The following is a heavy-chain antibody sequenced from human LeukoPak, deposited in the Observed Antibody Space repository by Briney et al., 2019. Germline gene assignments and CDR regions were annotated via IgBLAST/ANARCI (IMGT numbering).Heavy chain of an antibody. CDR2: ISSSSEST. Sequence: PGGSLRLSCAVSGFTFSSYAMTWVRQAPGKGLEWVSAISSSSESTYYADSVKGRFTISRDNSKNTLYLQMNSLRAEDTAVYYCAKIYGSGSYYGRYIDCWGQGTLVTVSS. CDR1: GFTFSSYA. D-gene: IGHD3-10*01. CDR3: AKIYGSGSYYGRYIDC. V-gene: IGHV3-23*01. J-gene: IGHJ4*02.